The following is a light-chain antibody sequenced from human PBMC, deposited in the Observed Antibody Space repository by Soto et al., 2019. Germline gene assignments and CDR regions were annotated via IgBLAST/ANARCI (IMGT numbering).Light chain of an antibody. CDR2: EVN. CDR3: SSYAGSSNV. J-gene: IGLJ1*01. V-gene: IGLV2-8*01. Sequence: QAVLRHPPSASWSPGHSVAISCTGTSSDVGGYNYVSWYQQHPGKAPKLMIYEVNKRPSGVPDRFSGSKSGNTASLTVSGLQAEDEAHYYCSSYAGSSNVFGTGTKVTVL. CDR1: SSDVGGYNY.